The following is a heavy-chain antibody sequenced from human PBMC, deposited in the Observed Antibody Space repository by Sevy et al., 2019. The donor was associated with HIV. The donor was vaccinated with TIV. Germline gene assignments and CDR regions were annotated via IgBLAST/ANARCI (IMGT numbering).Heavy chain of an antibody. J-gene: IGHJ4*02. CDR2: FDPEDGET. D-gene: IGHD3-22*01. CDR3: ATTKDYYESSGYPFDY. CDR1: GYTLIQLA. Sequence: ASVKVSCKVSGYTLIQLAMNWVRQAPGKGLEWMGSFDPEDGETSYAQKFQGRVTMTEDRSTDTAYMDLSSLRSEDTAVYYCATTKDYYESSGYPFDYWGQGTLVTVSS. V-gene: IGHV1-24*01.